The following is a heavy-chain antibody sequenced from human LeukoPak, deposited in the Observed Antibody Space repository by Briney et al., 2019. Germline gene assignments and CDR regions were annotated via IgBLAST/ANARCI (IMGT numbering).Heavy chain of an antibody. J-gene: IGHJ4*02. CDR3: TRDQTPYY. Sequence: GGSLTLSCTASGFAFGDYAMSWVRQAPGKGLEWVGFIRSRGYGGTTEYAASVKGRFNISRDDSKSIAYLQMTSLKTEDTAVYYCTRDQTPYYWGQGTLVTVSS. CDR2: IRSRGYGGTT. CDR1: GFAFGDYA. V-gene: IGHV3-49*04.